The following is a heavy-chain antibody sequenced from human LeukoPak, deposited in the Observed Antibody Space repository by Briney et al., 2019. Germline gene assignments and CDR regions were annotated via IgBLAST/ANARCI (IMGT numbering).Heavy chain of an antibody. J-gene: IGHJ4*02. D-gene: IGHD2-21*02. CDR2: INSDGSST. V-gene: IGHV3-74*01. Sequence: GGSLRLSCAASGFTFSSYWMHWVRQAPGKGLVWVSRINSDGSSTSYADSVKGRFTISRDNAKNTLYLQMNSLRAEDTAVYYCARMGLCGGDCYSWVEFDYWGQGTLVTVSS. CDR1: GFTFSSYW. CDR3: ARMGLCGGDCYSWVEFDY.